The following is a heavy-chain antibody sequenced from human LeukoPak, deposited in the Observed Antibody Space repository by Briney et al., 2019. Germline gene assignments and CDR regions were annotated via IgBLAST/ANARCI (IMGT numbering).Heavy chain of an antibody. D-gene: IGHD5-12*01. Sequence: GGSLRLSCAASGFTFSSYAMSWVRQAPGRGLEWVSAISGSGGSTYYADSVKGRFTISRDNSKNTLYLQMNSLRAEDTAVYYCAKARKNIVATIKDYWGQGTLVTVSS. CDR3: AKARKNIVATIKDY. V-gene: IGHV3-23*01. CDR1: GFTFSSYA. J-gene: IGHJ4*02. CDR2: ISGSGGST.